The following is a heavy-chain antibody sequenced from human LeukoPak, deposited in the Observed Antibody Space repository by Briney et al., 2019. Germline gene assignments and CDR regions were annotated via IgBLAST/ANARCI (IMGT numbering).Heavy chain of an antibody. CDR1: GGSFSGYY. CDR2: INHSGST. CDR3: ARDDWYFDL. J-gene: IGHJ2*01. V-gene: IGHV4-34*01. Sequence: SETLSLTCAVYGGSFSGYYWSWIRQPPGKGLEWIGEINHSGSTNYNPSLKSRVTISVDTSKNQFSLKLSSVTAADTAVYYCARDDWYFDLWGCGTLVTVSS.